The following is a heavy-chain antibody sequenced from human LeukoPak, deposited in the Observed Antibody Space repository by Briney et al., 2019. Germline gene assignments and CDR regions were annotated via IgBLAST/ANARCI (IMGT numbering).Heavy chain of an antibody. J-gene: IGHJ5*02. V-gene: IGHV4-34*01. CDR1: GGSFSGYY. Sequence: EPSETLSLTCAVYGGSFSGYYWSWIRQPPGKGLEWIGEINHSGSTNYNPSLKSRVTISVDTSKNQFSLKLSSVTAADTAVYYCARSSAYYDFWRVSPWGQGTLVTVSS. CDR2: INHSGST. CDR3: ARSSAYYDFWRVSP. D-gene: IGHD3-3*01.